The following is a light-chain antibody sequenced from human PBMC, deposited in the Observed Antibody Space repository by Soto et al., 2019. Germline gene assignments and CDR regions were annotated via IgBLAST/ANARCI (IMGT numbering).Light chain of an antibody. CDR2: DTS. CDR3: QQYDA. J-gene: IGKJ1*01. V-gene: IGKV1-33*01. CDR1: QDITDY. Sequence: DIQMTQSPSSLSASVGDRXTITCQASQDITDYLNWYQQKPGKAPKLLIYDTSNLETGVPSRFSGSGSGTDFTFTISSLQPEDIATYYCQQYDAFGQGTKVEIK.